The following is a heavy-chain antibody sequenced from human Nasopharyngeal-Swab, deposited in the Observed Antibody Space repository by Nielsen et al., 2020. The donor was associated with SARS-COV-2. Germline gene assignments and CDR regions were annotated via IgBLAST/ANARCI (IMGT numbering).Heavy chain of an antibody. CDR3: TATMNFGGYVDSYMDV. J-gene: IGHJ6*03. CDR1: GFTFPDYA. Sequence: GESLKISCSASGFTFPDYAMNWVRQAPGKGLEWVGFIRSKAYGGTSEYAASVKGRFTISRDDSKRIAYLQMNSLKTEDTAVYYCTATMNFGGYVDSYMDVWGKGTTVTVSS. D-gene: IGHD5-12*01. V-gene: IGHV3-49*04. CDR2: IRSKAYGGTS.